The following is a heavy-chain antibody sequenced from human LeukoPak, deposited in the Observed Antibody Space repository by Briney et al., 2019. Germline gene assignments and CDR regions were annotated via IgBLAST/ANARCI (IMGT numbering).Heavy chain of an antibody. CDR3: ARESTRGNFDWFHQGYAFDI. CDR1: GGSISSYY. J-gene: IGHJ3*02. V-gene: IGHV4-4*07. CDR2: IYTSGST. D-gene: IGHD3-9*01. Sequence: SETLSLTCTVSGGSISSYYWSWIRQPAGKGPEWIGRIYTSGSTNYNPSLKSRVTMSVDTSKNQFSLKLSSVTAADTAVYYCARESTRGNFDWFHQGYAFDIWGQGTMVTVSS.